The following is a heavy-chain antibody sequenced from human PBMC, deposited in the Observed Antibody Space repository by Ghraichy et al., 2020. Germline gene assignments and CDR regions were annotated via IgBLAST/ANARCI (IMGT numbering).Heavy chain of an antibody. CDR1: GYSISSGYY. D-gene: IGHD3-22*01. Sequence: SQTLSLTCAVSGYSISSGYYWGWIRQPPGKGLEWIGSIYHSGSTYYNPSLKSRVTISVDTSKNQFSLKLSSVTAADTALYYCARGGSSGYYYNYFDYWGQGTLVTVSS. CDR3: ARGGSSGYYYNYFDY. V-gene: IGHV4-38-2*01. CDR2: IYHSGST. J-gene: IGHJ4*02.